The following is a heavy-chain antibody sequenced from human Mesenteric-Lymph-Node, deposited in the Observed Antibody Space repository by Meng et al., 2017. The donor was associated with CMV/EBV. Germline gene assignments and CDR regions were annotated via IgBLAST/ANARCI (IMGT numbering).Heavy chain of an antibody. CDR3: AMGYCSSTSCSPPDY. CDR1: GFTFSDYS. J-gene: IGHJ4*02. V-gene: IGHV3-21*01. D-gene: IGHD2-2*01. Sequence: GESLKISCAASGFTFSDYSMNWVRQAPGKGLEWVSSISSSSSYIYYADSLKGRFTISRDNAKNSLYLQMNSLRADDTAVYYCAMGYCSSTSCSPPDYWGQGTLVTVSS. CDR2: ISSSSSYI.